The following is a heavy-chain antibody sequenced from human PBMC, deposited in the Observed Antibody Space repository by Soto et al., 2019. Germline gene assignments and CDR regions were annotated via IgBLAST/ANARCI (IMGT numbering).Heavy chain of an antibody. CDR2: ISSSGTTI. CDR1: GFTFSSYS. D-gene: IGHD2-2*01. Sequence: GGSLRLSCAASGFTFSSYSMNWVRQAPGKGLEWFSYISSSGTTIYYADSVKGRFTISRDNAKNPLYLQMNSLRAGDTAVYYCAGASSTTLSNWFDPWGQGTLVTVSS. V-gene: IGHV3-48*01. J-gene: IGHJ5*02. CDR3: AGASSTTLSNWFDP.